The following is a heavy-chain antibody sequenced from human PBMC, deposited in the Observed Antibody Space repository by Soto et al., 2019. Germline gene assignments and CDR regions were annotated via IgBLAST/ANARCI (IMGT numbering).Heavy chain of an antibody. V-gene: IGHV1-2*04. CDR2: INPNSGGT. J-gene: IGHJ4*02. Sequence: ASVKVSFKASGYTFTGYYMHWVRQAPGQGLEWMGWINPNSGGTNYAQKFQGWVTMTRDTSISTAYMELSRLRSDDTAVYYCARDLHPYYFDYWGQGTLVTVSS. CDR1: GYTFTGYY. CDR3: ARDLHPYYFDY.